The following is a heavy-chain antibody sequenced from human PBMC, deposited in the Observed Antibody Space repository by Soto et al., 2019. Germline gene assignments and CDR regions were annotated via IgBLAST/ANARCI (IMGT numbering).Heavy chain of an antibody. J-gene: IGHJ4*02. CDR3: AIRKYNYAN. CDR2: ININGGST. D-gene: IGHD2-2*01. CDR1: GFTFSSYA. V-gene: IGHV3-23*01. Sequence: PGGSLRLSCAASGFTFSSYAMSWVRQAPGKGLEWVSTININGGSTYYADSVKGRFTISRDNSKNTLYLQMNGLRAEDTAVYYCAIRKYNYANWGQGTLVTVSS.